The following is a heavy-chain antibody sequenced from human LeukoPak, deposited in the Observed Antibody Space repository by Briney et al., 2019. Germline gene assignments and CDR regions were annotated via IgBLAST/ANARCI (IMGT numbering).Heavy chain of an antibody. CDR1: GFTFSSYC. J-gene: IGHJ4*02. CDR2: IKQDGSEK. CDR3: AGGLNRRARFDY. Sequence: GGSLRLSCAASGFTFSSYCMTWVRQAPGRGLEWVANIKQDGSEKYYVDSVKGRFTISRDNAKNSLFLQMNSLNAEDTAVYYCAGGLNRRARFDYWGQGTLSPSPQ. V-gene: IGHV3-7*01. D-gene: IGHD1-26*01.